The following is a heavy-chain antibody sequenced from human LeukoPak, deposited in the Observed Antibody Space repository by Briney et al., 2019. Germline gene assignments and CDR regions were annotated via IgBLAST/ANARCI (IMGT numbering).Heavy chain of an antibody. V-gene: IGHV3-21*01. CDR2: ISSISSYI. J-gene: IGHJ3*02. D-gene: IGHD5-12*01. Sequence: GGSLRLSCAASGFTFSSYSMNWVRQAPGKGLEWVSSISSISSYIYYADSVKGRFTISRENVKNSLYLQMNSLRAEDTAVYYCARDIVATSGDAFDIWGQGTMVTVSS. CDR3: ARDIVATSGDAFDI. CDR1: GFTFSSYS.